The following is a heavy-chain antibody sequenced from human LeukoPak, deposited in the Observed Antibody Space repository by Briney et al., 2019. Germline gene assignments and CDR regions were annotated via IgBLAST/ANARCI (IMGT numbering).Heavy chain of an antibody. CDR1: GGSISSYY. D-gene: IGHD2-15*01. CDR3: ARGVRYCSGGSCFSDGFDP. Sequence: SETLSLTCTVSGGSISSYYWSWIRQPAGKGLEWIGRIYTSGSTNYNPSLKSRVTISVDTSKNQFSLKLSSVTAADTAVYYCARGVRYCSGGSCFSDGFDPWGQGTLVTVSS. J-gene: IGHJ5*02. V-gene: IGHV4-4*07. CDR2: IYTSGST.